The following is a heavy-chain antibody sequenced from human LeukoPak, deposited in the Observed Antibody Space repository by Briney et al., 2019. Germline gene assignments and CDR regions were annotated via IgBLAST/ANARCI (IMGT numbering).Heavy chain of an antibody. CDR3: AREKQQLEYYYYYYYMDV. Sequence: SETLSLTCTVSGGSISSSTYYWGWIRQPPGKGLEWFGSIYYSGSTYYNPSLKSRVTMSVDTSKNQFSLKLSSVTAADTAVYYCAREKQQLEYYYYYYYMDVWGKGTTVTISS. CDR1: GGSISSSTYY. V-gene: IGHV4-39*07. CDR2: IYYSGST. D-gene: IGHD6-13*01. J-gene: IGHJ6*03.